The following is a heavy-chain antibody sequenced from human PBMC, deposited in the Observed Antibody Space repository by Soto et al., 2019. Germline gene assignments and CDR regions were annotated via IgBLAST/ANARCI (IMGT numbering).Heavy chain of an antibody. J-gene: IGHJ4*02. CDR1: GGSFSGYY. CDR3: ATMGTPATGLYYFDN. Sequence: SETLSLTCAVYGGSFSGYYWSWIRQPPGKGLEWIGEINHSGSTNYNPSLKSRVTISVDTSKSQFSLNLSFVTAADTAVYYCATMGTPATGLYYFDNWGQGTLVTVSS. D-gene: IGHD1-7*01. CDR2: INHSGST. V-gene: IGHV4-34*01.